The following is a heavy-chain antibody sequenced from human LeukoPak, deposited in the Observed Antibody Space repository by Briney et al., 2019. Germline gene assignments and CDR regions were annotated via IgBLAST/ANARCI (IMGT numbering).Heavy chain of an antibody. V-gene: IGHV3-30*18. J-gene: IGHJ4*02. CDR2: ISYDGSNK. D-gene: IGHD5-18*01. Sequence: GGSLRLSCAASGFTFSSYGMHWVRQAPGKGLEWVAVISYDGSNKYYADSVKGRFTISRDNSKNTLYLQMNSLRAEDTAVYYCAKGVDTAMVTLYAIDCWGQGTLVTVSS. CDR3: AKGVDTAMVTLYAIDC. CDR1: GFTFSSYG.